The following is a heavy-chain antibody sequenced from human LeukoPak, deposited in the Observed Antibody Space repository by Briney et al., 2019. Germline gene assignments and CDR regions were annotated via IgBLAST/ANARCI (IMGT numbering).Heavy chain of an antibody. J-gene: IGHJ6*02. CDR2: ISAYNGNT. CDR3: ARGSAYYYYYGMDV. Sequence: ASVKVSCKASGYTFTSYYMHWVRQAPGQGLEWMGWISAYNGNTNYAQKLQGRVTMTTDTSTSTAYMELRSLRSDDTAVYYCARGSAYYYYYGMDVWGQGTTVTVSS. CDR1: GYTFTSYY. V-gene: IGHV1-18*04.